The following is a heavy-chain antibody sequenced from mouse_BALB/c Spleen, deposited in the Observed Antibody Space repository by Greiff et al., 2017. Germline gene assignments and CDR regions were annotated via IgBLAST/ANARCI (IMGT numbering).Heavy chain of an antibody. CDR2: IWAGGST. CDR1: GFSLTSYG. D-gene: IGHD5-1*01. J-gene: IGHJ3*01. V-gene: IGHV2-9*02. CDR3: ARGTPFAY. Sequence: VKVEESGPGLVAPSQSLSITCTVSGFSLTSYGVHWVRQPPGKGLEWLGVIWAGGSTNYNSALMSRLSISKDNSKSQVFLKMNSLQTDDTAMYYCARGTPFAYWGQGTLVTVSA.